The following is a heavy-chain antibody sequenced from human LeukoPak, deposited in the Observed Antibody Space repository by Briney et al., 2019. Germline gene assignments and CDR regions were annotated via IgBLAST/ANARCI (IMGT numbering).Heavy chain of an antibody. CDR3: ARHGRFVVVPAADY. CDR1: GASLSSGSYY. CDR2: IYPSGST. D-gene: IGHD2-2*01. Sequence: TLSLTCTVSGASLSSGSYYWSWIRQPAGKGLEWIGRIYPSGSTDYNPSLKSRVTISIDTSKNQFSLKQSSVTAADTAVYYCARHGRFVVVPAADYWGQGTLVTVSS. J-gene: IGHJ4*02. V-gene: IGHV4-61*02.